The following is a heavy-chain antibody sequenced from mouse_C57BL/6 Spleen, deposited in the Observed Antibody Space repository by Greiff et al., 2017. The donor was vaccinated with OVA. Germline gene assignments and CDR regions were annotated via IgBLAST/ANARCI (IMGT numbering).Heavy chain of an antibody. J-gene: IGHJ3*01. CDR1: GYSFTSYY. D-gene: IGHD1-1*01. CDR2: IYPGSGNT. CDR3: ARAITTVPWFAY. Sequence: QVQLQQSGPELVKPGASVKISCKASGYSFTSYYIHWVKQRPGQGLEWIGWIYPGSGNTKYNEKFKGKATLTADTSSSTAYMQLSSLTSEDSAVYYCARAITTVPWFAYWGQGTLVTVSA. V-gene: IGHV1-66*01.